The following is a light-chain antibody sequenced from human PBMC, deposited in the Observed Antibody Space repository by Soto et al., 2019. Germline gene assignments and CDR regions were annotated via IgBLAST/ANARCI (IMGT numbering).Light chain of an antibody. CDR3: SSHTSSSTLVL. J-gene: IGLJ3*02. CDR2: DVT. V-gene: IGLV2-14*01. CDR1: SSDVGAYNY. Sequence: QSALTQPASVSGSPGQSITISCTGTSSDVGAYNYVYWYQQYPGKAPKLMIYDVTNRPSGVSNRFSGSKSGNTASLTISGLQAEDAADYYCSSHTSSSTLVLFGGGTKLTVL.